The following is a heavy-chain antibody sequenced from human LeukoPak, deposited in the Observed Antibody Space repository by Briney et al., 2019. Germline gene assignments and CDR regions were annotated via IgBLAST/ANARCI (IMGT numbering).Heavy chain of an antibody. Sequence: SETLSLTCSVSGGSISSYYWSWVRQPPGKGVEWIGYIYYSGRTNYNTSLKRRVTISVDKSNTQFSLKLSSVTAADTAVYYCARTNDAFDIWGQGTMVTVSS. J-gene: IGHJ3*02. CDR2: IYYSGRT. CDR1: GGSISSYY. V-gene: IGHV4-59*01. CDR3: ARTNDAFDI.